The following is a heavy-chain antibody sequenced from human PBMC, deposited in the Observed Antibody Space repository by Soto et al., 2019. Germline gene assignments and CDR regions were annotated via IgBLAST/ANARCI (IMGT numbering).Heavy chain of an antibody. CDR1: GFAFSSYG. J-gene: IGHJ6*02. D-gene: IGHD5-18*01. V-gene: IGHV3-30*18. CDR3: AKAVQLWSYYYYGMDV. CDR2: ISYDGSNK. Sequence: QVQLVESGGGVVQPGRSLRLSCAASGFAFSSYGMHWVRQAPGKGLEWVAVISYDGSNKYYADSVKGRFTISRDNSKITLYLQMNSLRAEDTAVYYCAKAVQLWSYYYYGMDVWGQGTTVTVSS.